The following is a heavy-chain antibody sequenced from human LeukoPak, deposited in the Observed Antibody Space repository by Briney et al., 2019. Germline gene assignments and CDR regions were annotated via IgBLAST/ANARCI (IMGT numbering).Heavy chain of an antibody. D-gene: IGHD3-9*01. CDR1: GYTFTSYY. J-gene: IGHJ4*02. CDR3: ARGDDILTGYPSDY. Sequence: ASVKVSCKASGYTFTSYYMHWVRQAPGQGLEWMGWISAYNGNTNYAQKLQGRVTMTTDTSTSTAYMELRSLRSDDTAVYYCARGDDILTGYPSDYWGQGTLVTVSS. V-gene: IGHV1-18*04. CDR2: ISAYNGNT.